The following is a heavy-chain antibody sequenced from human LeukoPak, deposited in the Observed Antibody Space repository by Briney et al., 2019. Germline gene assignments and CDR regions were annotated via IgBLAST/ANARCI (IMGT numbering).Heavy chain of an antibody. CDR2: IYYSGST. CDR1: GGSISSPHYY. V-gene: IGHV4-39*01. J-gene: IGHJ4*02. D-gene: IGHD6-19*01. Sequence: SETLSLTCTVSGGSISSPHYYWGWVRQPPGKGLEWIGIIYYSGSTFYNPSLKSRVTISVDTSKNQFSLKLGSVTAADTAVYYCARQQWLVKSYYFDYWGQGTLVTVSS. CDR3: ARQQWLVKSYYFDY.